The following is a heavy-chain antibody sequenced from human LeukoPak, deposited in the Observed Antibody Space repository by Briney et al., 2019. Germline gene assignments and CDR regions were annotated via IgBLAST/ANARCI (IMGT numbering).Heavy chain of an antibody. V-gene: IGHV3-30*18. CDR3: AKGTAKLLIDY. CDR2: ISYDGSNK. CDR1: GFTFSSYG. Sequence: PGRSLRLSCAASGFTFSSYGMHWVRQAPGKGLEWVAVISYDGSNKYYADSVKGRFTISRDNSKNTLYLQMNSLRAEDTAVYYCAKGTAKLLIDYWGQGTPVTVSS. J-gene: IGHJ4*02. D-gene: IGHD2-15*01.